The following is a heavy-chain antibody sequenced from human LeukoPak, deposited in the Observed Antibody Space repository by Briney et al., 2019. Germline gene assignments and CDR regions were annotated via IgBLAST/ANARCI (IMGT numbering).Heavy chain of an antibody. CDR2: MNPNSGNT. CDR3: AREGGSYYTRFGRDYYFDY. CDR1: GYTFTSYD. D-gene: IGHD1-26*01. Sequence: ASVKVSCKASGYTFTSYDINWVRQATGQGLEWMGWMNPNSGNTGYAQKFQGRVTMTRNTSISTAYMELSSLRSEDTAVYYCAREGGSYYTRFGRDYYFDYWGQGTLVTVSS. J-gene: IGHJ4*02. V-gene: IGHV1-8*01.